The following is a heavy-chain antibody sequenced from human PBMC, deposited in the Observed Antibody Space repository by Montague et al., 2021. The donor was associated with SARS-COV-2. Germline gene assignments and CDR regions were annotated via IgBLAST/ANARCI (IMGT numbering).Heavy chain of an antibody. Sequence: TLSLTCTVSGASISSGDYYWSWIRQPAGKGLEWIGRIYTSGGTKNNPSRNSRVTILVDTYKNQFSLNLRSVTAADTAVYYCARVGGGKTRYFDNWGQGTLVTVSS. CDR1: GASISSGDYY. CDR3: ARVGGGKTRYFDN. J-gene: IGHJ4*02. D-gene: IGHD4-23*01. CDR2: IYTSGGT. V-gene: IGHV4-61*02.